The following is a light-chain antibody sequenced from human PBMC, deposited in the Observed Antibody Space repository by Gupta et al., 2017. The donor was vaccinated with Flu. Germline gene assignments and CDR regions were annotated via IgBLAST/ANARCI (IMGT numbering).Light chain of an antibody. CDR2: GNS. V-gene: IGLV1-44*01. J-gene: IGLJ1*01. CDR3: AAWDDSLNGHYV. CDR1: SSNIGRNS. Sequence: SSNIGRNSVNWYQQVPGTAPKLLIYGNSQRPSGVPDRFSGSKSGTSASLAISGLQSEDEADYYCAAWDDSLNGHYVFGTGTKVTAL.